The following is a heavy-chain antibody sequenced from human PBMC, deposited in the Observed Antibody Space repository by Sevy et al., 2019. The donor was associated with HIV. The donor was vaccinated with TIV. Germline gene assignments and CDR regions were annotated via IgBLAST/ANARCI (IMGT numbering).Heavy chain of an antibody. Sequence: GESLKISCAASGFTFSSYWMHWVRQAPGKGLVWVSHINSDGSKTGYADSVKGRFTISRDNAKNTLYLQMNSLRAEDTAVYYCAKSPGIAVAGSPQLTYYYYGMDVWGQGTTVTVSS. V-gene: IGHV3-74*01. CDR2: INSDGSKT. J-gene: IGHJ6*02. D-gene: IGHD6-19*01. CDR1: GFTFSSYW. CDR3: AKSPGIAVAGSPQLTYYYYGMDV.